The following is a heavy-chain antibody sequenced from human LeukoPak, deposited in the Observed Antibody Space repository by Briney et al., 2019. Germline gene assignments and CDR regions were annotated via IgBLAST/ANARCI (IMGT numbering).Heavy chain of an antibody. CDR1: GYTFTSYY. V-gene: IGHV1-46*01. Sequence: GASVKVSCKASGYTFTSYYMHWVRQAPGQGLEWMGIINPSGGSTSYAQKFQGRVTMTRDTSTSTVYMELSSLRSEDTAVYYCTRGSYSSSWYGYYYYGMDVWGQGTTVTVSS. D-gene: IGHD6-13*01. CDR3: TRGSYSSSWYGYYYYGMDV. CDR2: INPSGGST. J-gene: IGHJ6*02.